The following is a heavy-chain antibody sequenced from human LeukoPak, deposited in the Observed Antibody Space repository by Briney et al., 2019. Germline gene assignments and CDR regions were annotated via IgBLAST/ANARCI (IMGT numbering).Heavy chain of an antibody. CDR1: GFSFGSYA. Sequence: GGSLRLSCATFGFSFGSYAMSWVRQAPGKGLEWVSAISSSGGSTYYANSVKGRFTISRDNSKYTLYLQVNSLRAEDTAVYYCARDRAVLDPSYFDLWGRGTLVTVSS. CDR2: ISSSGGST. D-gene: IGHD4/OR15-4a*01. V-gene: IGHV3-23*01. J-gene: IGHJ2*01. CDR3: ARDRAVLDPSYFDL.